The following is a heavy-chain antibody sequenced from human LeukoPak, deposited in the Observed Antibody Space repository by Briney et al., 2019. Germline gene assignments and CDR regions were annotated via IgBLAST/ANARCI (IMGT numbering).Heavy chain of an antibody. J-gene: IGHJ6*03. CDR2: ISAYNGNT. CDR1: GYTFTSYG. V-gene: IGHV1-18*01. D-gene: IGHD3-22*01. CDR3: AREPDSSGYFYYYYYMDV. Sequence: ASVKVSCKASGYTFTSYGISWVRQAPGQGLEWIGWISAYNGNTNYAQKLQGRVTMTTDTSTSTAYMELRSLRSDDTAVYYCAREPDSSGYFYYYYYMDVWGKGTTVTVSS.